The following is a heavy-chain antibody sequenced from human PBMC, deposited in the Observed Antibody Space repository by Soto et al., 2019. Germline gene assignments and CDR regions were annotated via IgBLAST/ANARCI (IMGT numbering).Heavy chain of an antibody. V-gene: IGHV3-74*01. CDR2: INGDGTGT. J-gene: IGHJ4*02. Sequence: EVQLVESGGGLVQPGGSLRLSCAASGFTFSNYWMHWVRQAPGKGSVWVSRINGDGTGTNYADSVKGQFTISRDNAKNTLYLQMNSLRAEDTAVYYCGRGASGSYRLDYWGQGTLVTVSS. CDR3: GRGASGSYRLDY. CDR1: GFTFSNYW. D-gene: IGHD3-10*01.